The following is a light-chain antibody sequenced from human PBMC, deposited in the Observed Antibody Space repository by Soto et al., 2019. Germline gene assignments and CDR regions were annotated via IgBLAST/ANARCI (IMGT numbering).Light chain of an antibody. CDR3: QQSYSRPRT. V-gene: IGKV1-39*01. Sequence: DIQMTQSPSSLSASVGDRVTVTCPASQSISTYVNWYQQKPGKAPNLLIYTASSLQSGVPSRFSGSGSGTDFTLTISSLQPEDFATYFCQQSYSRPRTFGQGTKGEIK. CDR1: QSISTY. J-gene: IGKJ1*01. CDR2: TAS.